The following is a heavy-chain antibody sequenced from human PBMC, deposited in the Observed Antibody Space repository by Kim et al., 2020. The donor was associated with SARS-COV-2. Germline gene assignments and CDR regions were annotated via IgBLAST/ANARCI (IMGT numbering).Heavy chain of an antibody. J-gene: IGHJ4*02. D-gene: IGHD5-12*01. V-gene: IGHV4-59*01. CDR1: GGSISSYY. CDR2: IYYSGST. Sequence: SETLSLTCTVSGGSISSYYWSWIRQPPGKGLEWIGYIYYSGSTNYNPSLKSRVTISVDTSKNQFSLKLSSVTAADTAVYYCARDAGYSGYEGNFDYWGQGTLVTVSS. CDR3: ARDAGYSGYEGNFDY.